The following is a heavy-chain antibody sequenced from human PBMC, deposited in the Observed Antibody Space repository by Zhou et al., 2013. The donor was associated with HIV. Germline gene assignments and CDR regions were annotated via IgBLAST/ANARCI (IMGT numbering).Heavy chain of an antibody. D-gene: IGHD6-19*01. CDR3: AKVQDTSRWYGEVFDF. CDR1: GFFLRNYA. V-gene: IGHV3-23*01. J-gene: IGHJ3*01. CDR2: ISGSGYT. Sequence: EVQLLDSGGGLVQPGGSLRLSCVVSGFFLRNYAMSWVRQAPGKGLEWVSAISGSGYTYYADSVKGRFTISRDDSKNTMYLQMNSLRTDDTAVYYCAKVQDTSRWYGEVFDFWGPGTLVTVS.